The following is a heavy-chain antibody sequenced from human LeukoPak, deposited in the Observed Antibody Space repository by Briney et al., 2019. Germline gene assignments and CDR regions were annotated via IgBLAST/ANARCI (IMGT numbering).Heavy chain of an antibody. CDR3: AREGTMGLNDAFDI. D-gene: IGHD3-10*01. J-gene: IGHJ3*02. CDR2: ISAYNGNT. Sequence: ASVTVSCKASGYTFTSYGICWVRQAPAQGLEWMGWISAYNGNTNYAQKLQGRVTMTTDTSTSTAYMELRSLRSDDTAVYYCAREGTMGLNDAFDIWGQGTMVTVSS. V-gene: IGHV1-18*01. CDR1: GYTFTSYG.